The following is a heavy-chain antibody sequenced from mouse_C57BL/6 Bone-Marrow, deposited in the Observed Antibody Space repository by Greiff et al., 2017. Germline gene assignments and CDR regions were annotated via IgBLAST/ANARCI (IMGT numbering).Heavy chain of an antibody. J-gene: IGHJ1*03. CDR3: ARYYGSSGWYFDV. V-gene: IGHV1-53*01. D-gene: IGHD1-1*01. CDR2: INPSNGGT. Sequence: QVQLQQPGTELVKPGASVKLSCKASGYTFTSYWMHWVKQRPGQGLEWIGNINPSNGGTNYNEKFQSKATLTVDKSSSTAYMQLSSLTSEDSAVDYCARYYGSSGWYFDVWGTGTTVTVSS. CDR1: GYTFTSYW.